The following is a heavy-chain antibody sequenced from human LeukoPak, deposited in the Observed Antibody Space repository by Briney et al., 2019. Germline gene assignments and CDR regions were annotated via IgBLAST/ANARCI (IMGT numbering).Heavy chain of an antibody. CDR2: IYTSGST. Sequence: SETLSLTCTVSGGSISSYYWSWIRQPAGKGLEWIGRIYTSGSTNYNPSLKSRVTMSVDTSKNQFSLKLSSLTAADTAVYYCARDISGKKRNVDIVATTPYYYYYYMDVWGKGTRSPSP. J-gene: IGHJ6*03. CDR3: ARDISGKKRNVDIVATTPYYYYYYMDV. CDR1: GGSISSYY. V-gene: IGHV4-4*07. D-gene: IGHD5-12*01.